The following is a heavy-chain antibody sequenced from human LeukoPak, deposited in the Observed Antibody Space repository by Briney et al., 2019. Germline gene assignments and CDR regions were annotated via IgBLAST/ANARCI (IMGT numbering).Heavy chain of an antibody. Sequence: GGSLRLSCAASGFTFSSYAISWVRQAPGKGLEWVSAISGSGGSTYYVDSVKGRFTISRDNSKNTLYLQMNSLRAEDTAVYYCAKALAAAGPFDYWGQGTLVTVSS. CDR3: AKALAAAGPFDY. CDR1: GFTFSSYA. D-gene: IGHD6-13*01. CDR2: ISGSGGST. V-gene: IGHV3-23*01. J-gene: IGHJ4*02.